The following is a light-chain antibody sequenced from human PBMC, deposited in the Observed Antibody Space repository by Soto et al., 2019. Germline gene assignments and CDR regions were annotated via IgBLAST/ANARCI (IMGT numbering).Light chain of an antibody. Sequence: DVQMTQSPSTLSASVGDRVTITCRASQSISSWLAWYQQKPGKAPKLLIYDASSLESGVPSRFSGSGSGTEFTLTISSLQPDDFATYYCQQYNIYSWTFGHVTNVAIK. CDR1: QSISSW. CDR2: DAS. CDR3: QQYNIYSWT. J-gene: IGKJ1*01. V-gene: IGKV1-5*01.